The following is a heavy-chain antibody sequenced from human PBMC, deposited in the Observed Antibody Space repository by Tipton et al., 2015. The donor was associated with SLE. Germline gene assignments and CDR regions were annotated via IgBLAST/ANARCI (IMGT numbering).Heavy chain of an antibody. CDR1: GFTFSSYS. V-gene: IGHV3-21*01. D-gene: IGHD2-21*01. CDR2: ISSSSSYI. J-gene: IGHJ6*02. CDR3: ASLICGGDCYYYGMDV. Sequence: SLRLSCAASGFTFSSYSMNWVRQAPGKGLEWASSISSSSSYIYYADSVKGRFTISRDNAKNSLYLQMNSLRAEDTAVYYCASLICGGDCYYYGMDVWGQGTTVTVSS.